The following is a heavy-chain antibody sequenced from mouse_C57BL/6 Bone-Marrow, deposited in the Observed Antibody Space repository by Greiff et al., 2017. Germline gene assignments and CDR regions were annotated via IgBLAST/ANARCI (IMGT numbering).Heavy chain of an antibody. D-gene: IGHD1-1*01. CDR3: ARRTPSYYYGRSYENAMDY. J-gene: IGHJ4*01. CDR2: INPSSGYT. CDR1: GYTFTSYW. V-gene: IGHV1-7*01. Sequence: QVQLQQSGAELAKPGASVKLSCKASGYTFTSYWMHWVKQRPGQGLEWIGYINPSSGYTKYNQKFKDKATLTADKSSSTAYMQLSSLTYEDSAVYYCARRTPSYYYGRSYENAMDYWGQGTSVTVSS.